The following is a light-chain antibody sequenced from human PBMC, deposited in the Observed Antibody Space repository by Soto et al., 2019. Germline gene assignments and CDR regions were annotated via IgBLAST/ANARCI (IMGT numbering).Light chain of an antibody. CDR3: HQYDTVPYD. J-gene: IGKJ3*01. CDR2: DAS. CDR1: HDINNY. Sequence: DIQLTQSPSSLSASVGDSITITCQASHDINNYLHWYQQKLGKAPKLLIYDASNLETGVPSRFSGSGSGTEFTFTITSLQPEDIATYYCHQYDTVPYDFGPGTKVDL. V-gene: IGKV1-33*01.